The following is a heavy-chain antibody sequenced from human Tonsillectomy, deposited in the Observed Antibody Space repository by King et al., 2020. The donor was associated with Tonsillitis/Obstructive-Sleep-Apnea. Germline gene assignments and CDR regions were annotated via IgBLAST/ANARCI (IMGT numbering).Heavy chain of an antibody. CDR2: MYTGDSNT. D-gene: IGHD2-2*02. Sequence: VQLVESGAEVKKPGESLKISCKGSGYSFTSYWIGWVRQMPGKGLEWMGIMYTGDSNTRYSPSFQGQVTISADKSISTAYLQWSSLKASDTAMYYCARSYCSSTSCNRSFDYWGQGTLVTVSS. V-gene: IGHV5-51*03. CDR3: ARSYCSSTSCNRSFDY. J-gene: IGHJ4*02. CDR1: GYSFTSYW.